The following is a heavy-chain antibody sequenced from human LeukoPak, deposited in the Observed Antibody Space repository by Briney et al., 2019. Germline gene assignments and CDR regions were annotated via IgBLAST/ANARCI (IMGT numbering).Heavy chain of an antibody. D-gene: IGHD6-13*01. CDR2: ISSSSSFI. Sequence: GGSLRLSCAASGFTFSSYEMNWVRQAPGKGLEWVSYISSSSSFIYYADSVKGRFTISRDNAKKSLSLQMNSLRADDTAVYYCARGYSSSWYLDWGQGTLVTVSS. CDR1: GFTFSSYE. J-gene: IGHJ4*02. CDR3: ARGYSSSWYLD. V-gene: IGHV3-48*03.